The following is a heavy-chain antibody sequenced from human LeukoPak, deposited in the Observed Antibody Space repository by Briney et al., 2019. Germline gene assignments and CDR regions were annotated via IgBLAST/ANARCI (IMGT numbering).Heavy chain of an antibody. D-gene: IGHD1-20*01. CDR3: ARDVYNWNQPAFDI. CDR2: IYPSGTT. V-gene: IGHV4-61*02. Sequence: PSQTLSLTCTVSGDSINSGNFYWSWIRQLAGKGLEWIGRIYPSGTTNYNPSLKSRVTMSVDTSKNQFSLKLSSVTAADTAVYYCARDVYNWNQPAFDIWGQGTMVTVSS. CDR1: GDSINSGNFY. J-gene: IGHJ3*02.